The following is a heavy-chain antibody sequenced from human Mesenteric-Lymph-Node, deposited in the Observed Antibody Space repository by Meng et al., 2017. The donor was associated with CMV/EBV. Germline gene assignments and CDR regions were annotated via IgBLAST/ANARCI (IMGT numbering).Heavy chain of an antibody. CDR1: GGSISSYS. CDR2: INHSGST. V-gene: IGHV4-34*01. D-gene: IGHD3-22*01. Sequence: SETLSLTCTVSGGSISSYSWSWIRQPPGKGLEWIGEINHSGSTNYNPYLKSRVTISVDTSKDQFSLKLSSVTAADTAVYYCARVDSSGSTISLDPWGQGTLVTVSS. J-gene: IGHJ5*02. CDR3: ARVDSSGSTISLDP.